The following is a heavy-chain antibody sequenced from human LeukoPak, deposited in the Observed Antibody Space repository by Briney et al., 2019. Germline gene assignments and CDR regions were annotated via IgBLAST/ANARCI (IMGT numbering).Heavy chain of an antibody. D-gene: IGHD6-13*01. Sequence: SVKVSCKASGGTFSSYAISWVRQAPGQGLEWMGGIIPIFGTANYAQKFQGRVTITTDESTSTAYMELSSLRSEDTAVYYCARGPGGYWSIAAAGRYFDYWGQGTLVTVSS. J-gene: IGHJ4*02. CDR2: IIPIFGTA. V-gene: IGHV1-69*05. CDR3: ARGPGGYWSIAAAGRYFDY. CDR1: GGTFSSYA.